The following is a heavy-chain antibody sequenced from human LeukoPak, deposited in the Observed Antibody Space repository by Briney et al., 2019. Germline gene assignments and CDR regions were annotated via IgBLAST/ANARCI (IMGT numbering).Heavy chain of an antibody. CDR2: ISYDGSSK. V-gene: IGHV3-30-3*01. J-gene: IGHJ6*02. CDR3: SKGGSPTSYYYGMDV. CDR1: GFTFSSYA. Sequence: GGSLRLSCAASGFTFSSYAIHWVRQAPGKGLEWVAVISYDGSSKYYADSVKGRFTISRDNSKNTLYLQMNSLRAEDTAVYYCSKGGSPTSYYYGMDVWGQGTTVTVSS. D-gene: IGHD3-16*01.